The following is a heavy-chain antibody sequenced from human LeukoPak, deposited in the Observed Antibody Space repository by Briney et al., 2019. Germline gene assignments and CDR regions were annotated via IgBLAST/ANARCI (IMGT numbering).Heavy chain of an antibody. V-gene: IGHV3-23*01. CDR2: ITSGGAP. J-gene: IGHJ3*01. CDR3: ARDPNGGYIGAFEF. D-gene: IGHD4-17*01. Sequence: GGSLRLSCAASGFTFSNYAVMWVRQAPGQGLEWVSAITSGGAPRYADSVKGRFTISRDNSKNTLYLQMNSLRAEDTAQYFCARDPNGGYIGAFEFWGRGTVVTVSS. CDR1: GFTFSNYA.